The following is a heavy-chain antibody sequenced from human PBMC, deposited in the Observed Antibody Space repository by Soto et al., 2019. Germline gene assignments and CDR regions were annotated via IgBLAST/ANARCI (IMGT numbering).Heavy chain of an antibody. D-gene: IGHD3-10*01. CDR2: IYYSGST. V-gene: IGHV4-59*01. CDR1: GGSISSYY. J-gene: IGHJ1*01. Sequence: QVQLQELGPGLVKPSETLSLTCTVSGGSISSYYWSWIRQPPGKGLEWIGYIYYSGSTNYNPSLKSRVTISVDTSKNQFSLKLSSVTAADTAVYYCARSQLLWFGEFQYWGQGTLVTVSS. CDR3: ARSQLLWFGEFQY.